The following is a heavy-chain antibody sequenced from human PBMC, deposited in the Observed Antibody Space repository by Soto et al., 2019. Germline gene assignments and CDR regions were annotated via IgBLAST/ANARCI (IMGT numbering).Heavy chain of an antibody. D-gene: IGHD3-16*01. V-gene: IGHV4-39*01. Sequence: QVQLHESGPGLVKPSETLSLTCSVSGVSVSSPSFYWAWVRQSPGKGLGLIGSLFYIGSAYSSPSLKNRISISADSSRYQFSLKLASVTAADTGLYFCTIQTTGGNPIKEFDHWGQGALVTVS. CDR3: TIQTTGGNPIKEFDH. CDR1: GVSVSSPSFY. CDR2: LFYIGSA. J-gene: IGHJ4*02.